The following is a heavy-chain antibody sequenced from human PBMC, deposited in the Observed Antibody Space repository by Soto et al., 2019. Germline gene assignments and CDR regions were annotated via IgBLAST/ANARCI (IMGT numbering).Heavy chain of an antibody. J-gene: IGHJ4*02. Sequence: SETLSLTCAVYGGSFSGYYWSWIRQPPGKGLEWIGEINHSGSTNYNPSLKSRVTISVDTSKNQFSLKLSSVTAADTAVYYCARGPGSSGWHPQVGYYFDYWGQGTLVTVSS. V-gene: IGHV4-34*01. CDR1: GGSFSGYY. CDR3: ARGPGSSGWHPQVGYYFDY. D-gene: IGHD6-19*01. CDR2: INHSGST.